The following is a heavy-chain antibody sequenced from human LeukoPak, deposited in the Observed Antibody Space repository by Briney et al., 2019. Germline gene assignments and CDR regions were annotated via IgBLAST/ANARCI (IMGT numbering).Heavy chain of an antibody. J-gene: IGHJ4*02. Sequence: SETLSLTCTVSGGSISSSSYYWGWIRQPPGKGLEWIGSIYYSGSTYYNPSLKSRVTISVDTSKNQFSLKLSSVTAADTAVYYCARFGDGSGYWGQGTLVTVSS. V-gene: IGHV4-39*07. CDR3: ARFGDGSGY. CDR1: GGSISSSSYY. CDR2: IYYSGST. D-gene: IGHD4-17*01.